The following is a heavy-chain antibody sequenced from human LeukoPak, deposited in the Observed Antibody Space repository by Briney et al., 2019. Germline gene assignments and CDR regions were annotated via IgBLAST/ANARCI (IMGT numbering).Heavy chain of an antibody. CDR2: INSDGSST. Sequence: GGSLRLSCAASGFTFSNYWMHWVRQAPGKGLVWVSRINSDGSSTSYADSVKGRFTISRDNAKNTLYLQLNSLRAEDTAVYYCAKECVVRGVTSQHYYYYYYYMDVWGKGTTVTISS. V-gene: IGHV3-74*01. CDR1: GFTFSNYW. D-gene: IGHD3-10*01. CDR3: AKECVVRGVTSQHYYYYYYYMDV. J-gene: IGHJ6*03.